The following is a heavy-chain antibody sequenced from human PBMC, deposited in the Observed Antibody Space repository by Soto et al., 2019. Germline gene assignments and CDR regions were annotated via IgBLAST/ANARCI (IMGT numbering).Heavy chain of an antibody. V-gene: IGHV3-30-3*01. D-gene: IGHD3-22*01. CDR2: ISYDGSNK. CDR3: ARDRLYDSTTYHYNYGMDV. CDR1: GFTFSSYA. J-gene: IGHJ6*02. Sequence: PGGSLRLSCAASGFTFSSYAMHWVRQAPGKGLEWVALISYDGSNKYYADSVKGRFTISRDNSKKTLYLQMNSLRAEDTAVYYCARDRLYDSTTYHYNYGMDVWGQGTTVTVSS.